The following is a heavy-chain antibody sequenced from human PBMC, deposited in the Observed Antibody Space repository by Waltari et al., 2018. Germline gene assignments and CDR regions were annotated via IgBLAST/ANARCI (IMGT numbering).Heavy chain of an antibody. CDR2: VHYNGDT. CDR1: ADSISAYS. Sequence: QVQLQASGPGLVRPSETLSLTCSVSADSISAYSWSWVRQPPGKGLEWIGCVHYNGDTDYIPSLVSRVTISLDTSKNQFSLMVSSVTAADTAVYYCARVSRGYRGSDRLLYFYSMDVWDKGTTVTVSS. D-gene: IGHD5-12*01. V-gene: IGHV4-59*12. CDR3: ARVSRGYRGSDRLLYFYSMDV. J-gene: IGHJ6*03.